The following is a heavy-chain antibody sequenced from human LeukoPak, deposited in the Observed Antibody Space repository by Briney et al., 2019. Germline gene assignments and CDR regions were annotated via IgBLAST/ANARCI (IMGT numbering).Heavy chain of an antibody. CDR2: IKQDGSEK. J-gene: IGHJ4*02. V-gene: IGHV3-7*01. Sequence: GGSLRLSCAASGFTFSSYWMSWVRQAPGKGLEGVANIKQDGSEKYYVDSVKGRFTISRDNAKNSLYLQMNSLRAEDTAVYYCARVPLGGVSSAAPSFDYWGQGTLVTVSS. CDR1: GFTFSSYW. D-gene: IGHD6-19*01. CDR3: ARVPLGGVSSAAPSFDY.